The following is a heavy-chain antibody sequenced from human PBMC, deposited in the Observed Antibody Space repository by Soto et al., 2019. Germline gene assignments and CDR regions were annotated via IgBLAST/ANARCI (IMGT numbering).Heavy chain of an antibody. CDR2: IYHSGST. J-gene: IGHJ4*02. CDR3: ARLGIGWEFPFDY. Sequence: QVQLQESSPGLVKPSETLSLTCIVSGGSVSNDAYYWSWIRQPPGKGLEWIGYIYHSGSTYYNPSLKSRLTMSVDTSANQFSLKVSSVTAADTAVYYCARLGIGWEFPFDYWGQGTLVNVSS. CDR1: GGSVSNDAYY. D-gene: IGHD1-26*01. V-gene: IGHV4-61*08.